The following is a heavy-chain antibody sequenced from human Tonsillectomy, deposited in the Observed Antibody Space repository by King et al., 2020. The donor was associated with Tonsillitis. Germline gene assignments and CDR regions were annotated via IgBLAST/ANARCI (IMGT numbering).Heavy chain of an antibody. J-gene: IGHJ5*02. Sequence: VQLQQWGAGLLKPSETLSLTCDVYGGSFSGYYWSWIRQPPGKGLEWIGEINHSGSTNYKSSLKSRVSISVEPSKNQFSLKLRSVTAADTAVYYCARGVHTSSRFLNWFDAWGQGTLVTVSS. CDR3: ARGVHTSSRFLNWFDA. CDR1: GGSFSGYY. CDR2: INHSGST. D-gene: IGHD6-13*01. V-gene: IGHV4-34*01.